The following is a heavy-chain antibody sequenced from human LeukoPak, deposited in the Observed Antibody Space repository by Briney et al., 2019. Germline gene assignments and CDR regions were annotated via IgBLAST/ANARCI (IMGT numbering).Heavy chain of an antibody. CDR3: ASFVGVATVSDFDY. J-gene: IGHJ4*02. CDR1: GYTFTGYY. Sequence: ASVKVSCKASGYTFTGYYMHWVRQAPGQGLEWMGRISPNSGGTNYAQKFQGRVTMTRDTSISTAYMELSRLRSDDTAVYYCASFVGVATVSDFDYWGQGTLVTVSS. CDR2: ISPNSGGT. D-gene: IGHD4-11*01. V-gene: IGHV1-2*06.